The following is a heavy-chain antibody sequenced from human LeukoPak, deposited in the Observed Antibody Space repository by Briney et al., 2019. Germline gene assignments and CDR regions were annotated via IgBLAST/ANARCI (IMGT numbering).Heavy chain of an antibody. Sequence: SETLSLTCAVYGGSFSGYYWSWIRQPPGKGLEWIGEINHSGSTNYSPSLKSRVTISVDTSKNQFSLRLSSVTAADTAVYYCARGRYSSSWYPYWGQGTLVTVSS. CDR3: ARGRYSSSWYPY. V-gene: IGHV4-34*01. CDR2: INHSGST. J-gene: IGHJ4*02. D-gene: IGHD6-13*01. CDR1: GGSFSGYY.